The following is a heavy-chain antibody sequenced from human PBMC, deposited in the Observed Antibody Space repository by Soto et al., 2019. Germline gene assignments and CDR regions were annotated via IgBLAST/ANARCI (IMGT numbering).Heavy chain of an antibody. J-gene: IGHJ6*02. CDR1: GYSFTTYG. CDR2: LSDYNGNT. D-gene: IGHD3-10*01. CDR3: AREGYYSGSESYSPPRYYGMDV. Sequence: QVQLVQSGAEVKKPGASVKVSCKASGYSFTTYGISWVRQAPGQCLEWMGRLSDYNGNTNYAKKFQGRVTMTTDTSTRLTSMELKSRRSDDTAVYYCAREGYYSGSESYSPPRYYGMDVWGQGTTVTVS. V-gene: IGHV1-18*01.